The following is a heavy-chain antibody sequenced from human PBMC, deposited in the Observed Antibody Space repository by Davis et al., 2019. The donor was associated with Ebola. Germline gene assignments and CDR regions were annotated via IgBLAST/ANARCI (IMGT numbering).Heavy chain of an antibody. D-gene: IGHD6-6*01. CDR1: GYTFTSYG. CDR3: ARDSSWGFEYSSSSFTY. Sequence: ASVKVSCKASGYTFTSYGISWVRQAPGQGLEWMGWISAYNGNTNYAQKLQGRVTMTTDTSTSTAYMELSSLRSEDTAVYYCARDSSWGFEYSSSSFTYWGQGTLVTVSS. J-gene: IGHJ4*02. CDR2: ISAYNGNT. V-gene: IGHV1-18*01.